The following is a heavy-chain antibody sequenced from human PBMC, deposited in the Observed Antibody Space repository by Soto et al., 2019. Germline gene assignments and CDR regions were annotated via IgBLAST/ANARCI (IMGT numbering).Heavy chain of an antibody. CDR1: GYSFTSYW. CDR2: IYPGDSDT. CDR3: ARHGYSSPAPNHDYWYFDL. V-gene: IGHV5-51*01. Sequence: GESLKISCKSSGYSFTSYWNGWVRRMPGKGLEWMGIIYPGDSDTRYSPSFQGHVTISADKSISTAYLQWSSLKASDTAMYYWARHGYSSPAPNHDYWYFDLWGRGTLVTVSS. D-gene: IGHD6-19*01. J-gene: IGHJ2*01.